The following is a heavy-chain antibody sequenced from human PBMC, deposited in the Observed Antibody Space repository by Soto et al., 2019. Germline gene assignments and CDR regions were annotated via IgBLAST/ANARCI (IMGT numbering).Heavy chain of an antibody. D-gene: IGHD3-10*01. V-gene: IGHV4-38-2*01. CDR1: GYSISSGYY. Sequence: TLSLTCAVSGYSISSGYYWGWIRQPPGKGLEWIGSIYHSGSTYYNPSLKSRVTISVDTSKNQFSLKLSSVTAADTAVYYCARVPGVVRGVIISYFDYWGQGTLVTVSS. J-gene: IGHJ4*02. CDR3: ARVPGVVRGVIISYFDY. CDR2: IYHSGST.